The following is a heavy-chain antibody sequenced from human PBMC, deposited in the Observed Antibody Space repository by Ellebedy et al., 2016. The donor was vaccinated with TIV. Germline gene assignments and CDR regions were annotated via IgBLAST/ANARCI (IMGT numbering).Heavy chain of an antibody. CDR1: GHTFTSDG. J-gene: IGHJ4*02. CDR3: ARGITGPVDLGY. D-gene: IGHD1-1*01. Sequence: AASVKVSCKASGHTFTSDGFGWVRQARGQGLEWMGWINTYNGNTNYAKSFQGRVTMTTDTSTNTAYLDLRSLRPDDTAVYYCARGITGPVDLGYWGQGALVTVSS. CDR2: INTYNGNT. V-gene: IGHV1-18*04.